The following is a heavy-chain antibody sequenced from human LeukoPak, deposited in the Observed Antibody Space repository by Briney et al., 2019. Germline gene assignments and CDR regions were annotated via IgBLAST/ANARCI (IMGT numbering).Heavy chain of an antibody. Sequence: GGSLRLSCAASGFTVSSNYMSWVRQAPGKGLEWVSVIYSGGSTYYADSVKGRFTISRDNSKNTLYLQMNSLRAEDTAVYYCAKFLRTTVARNRYDYWGQGTLVTVSS. D-gene: IGHD4-23*01. CDR2: IYSGGST. V-gene: IGHV3-53*01. J-gene: IGHJ4*02. CDR3: AKFLRTTVARNRYDY. CDR1: GFTVSSNY.